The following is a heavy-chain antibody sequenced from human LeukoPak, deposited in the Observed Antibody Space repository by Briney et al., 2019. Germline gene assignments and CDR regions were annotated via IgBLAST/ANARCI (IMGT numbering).Heavy chain of an antibody. V-gene: IGHV3-21*06. D-gene: IGHD5-18*01. CDR1: GFNFNKYS. CDR3: ARFDSYGYGYLDP. J-gene: IGHJ5*02. CDR2: ISSSSSHI. Sequence: GGSLRLSCAASGFNFNKYSMNWVRQVPGKGLEWFSSISSSSSHIYYADSVKGRFTISRDNAENSLYLQMNSLRAEDTAVYYCARFDSYGYGYLDPWGQGTLVTVSS.